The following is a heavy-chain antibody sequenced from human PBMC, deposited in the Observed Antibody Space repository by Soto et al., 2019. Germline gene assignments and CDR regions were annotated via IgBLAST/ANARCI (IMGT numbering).Heavy chain of an antibody. CDR2: ISGTSGFA. V-gene: IGHV3-23*01. Sequence: GGSLRLSCVGSGFTFSNYAMSWVRQAPGKGLEWVSVISGTSGFAFYAASVRGRFTITRDNSKNTLYLQMNNLRAEDTAVYYCARTQNEILDHWGQGTLVTV. CDR3: ARTQNEILDH. J-gene: IGHJ4*02. D-gene: IGHD1-1*01. CDR1: GFTFSNYA.